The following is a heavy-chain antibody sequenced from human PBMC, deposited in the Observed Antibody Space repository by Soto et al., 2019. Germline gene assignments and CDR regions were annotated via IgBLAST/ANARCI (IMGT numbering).Heavy chain of an antibody. V-gene: IGHV6-1*01. Sequence: SQTLSLTCAISGDSVSSNSAAWNWIRQSPSRGLEWRGRTYYRSKWYNYYAVSVKTRITINPDTSKNQFSLQLNSVTPEDAAVYYCARELGKDYYYYMDVWGKGTTVTVSS. CDR3: ARELGKDYYYYMDV. CDR1: GDSVSSNSAA. CDR2: TYYRSKWYN. D-gene: IGHD7-27*01. J-gene: IGHJ6*03.